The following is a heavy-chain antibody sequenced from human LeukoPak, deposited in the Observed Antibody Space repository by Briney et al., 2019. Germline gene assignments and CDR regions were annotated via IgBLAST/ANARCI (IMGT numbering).Heavy chain of an antibody. CDR2: IYYSGST. CDR3: ARASGVSDWFRADY. V-gene: IGHV4-59*01. CDR1: GGSISSYY. D-gene: IGHD3-9*01. J-gene: IGHJ4*02. Sequence: SETLSLTCTVSGGSISSYYWTWIRQPPGKGLEWIGYIYYSGSTNNNPSLKSRVTISLDTSKNQFSLKVRSVTAADTAVYYCARASGVSDWFRADYWGQGTLVTVSS.